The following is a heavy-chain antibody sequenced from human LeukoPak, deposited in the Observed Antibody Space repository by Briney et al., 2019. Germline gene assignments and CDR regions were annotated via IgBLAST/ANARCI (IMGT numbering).Heavy chain of an antibody. CDR3: AKKKSSYHHYNSYFDY. D-gene: IGHD5-24*01. CDR1: GFTFSSYG. V-gene: IGHV3-30*02. Sequence: GGSLRLSCAASGFTFSSYGMHRVRQAPGKGLEWVAFIRYDGSNKYYADSVKGRFTISRDNSKNTLYLQMNTLRAEDTAVYYCAKKKSSYHHYNSYFDYWGQGTLVTVSS. CDR2: IRYDGSNK. J-gene: IGHJ4*02.